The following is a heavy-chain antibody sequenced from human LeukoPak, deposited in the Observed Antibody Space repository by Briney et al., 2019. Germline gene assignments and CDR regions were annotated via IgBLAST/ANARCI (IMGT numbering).Heavy chain of an antibody. J-gene: IGHJ6*03. D-gene: IGHD6-19*01. V-gene: IGHV3-23*01. CDR2: VSTTGGST. CDR3: AKYSGWFVRGKDYYYYYMDV. Sequence: AGGSLRLSCGACSFTFSSYVMSWVRQAPGKGLEWVSTVSTTGGSTYYADSVKGRFTISRDNSKDTLYLQMNSLRAEDTAVYYCAKYSGWFVRGKDYYYYYMDVWGKGTTVTVSS. CDR1: SFTFSSYV.